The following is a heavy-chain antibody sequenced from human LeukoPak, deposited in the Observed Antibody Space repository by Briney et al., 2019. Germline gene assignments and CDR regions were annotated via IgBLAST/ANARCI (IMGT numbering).Heavy chain of an antibody. CDR3: ARYYYGSGSYYNTNTFFDC. D-gene: IGHD3-10*01. Sequence: SETLSLTCTVSGGSISSGGYYWCWIRQHPGKGLEWIGYIYYSGSTYYNPSLKSRVTISVDTSKNQFSLKLSSVTAADTAVYYCARYYYGSGSYYNTNTFFDCWGQGTLVTVSS. J-gene: IGHJ4*02. CDR2: IYYSGST. V-gene: IGHV4-31*03. CDR1: GGSISSGGYY.